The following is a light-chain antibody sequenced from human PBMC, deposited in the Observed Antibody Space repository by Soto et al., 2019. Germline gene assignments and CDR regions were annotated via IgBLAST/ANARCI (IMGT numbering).Light chain of an antibody. CDR2: EVA. Sequence: QSALTQPPSASGSPGQSVAISCTGTNGDVGAYDYVSWYQQHPGKAPKVMIYEVAKRPSGVPDRFSGSKSGNTASLTVSGLQAEDEADYYCSSYAGSNFWVFGGGTKVTVL. J-gene: IGLJ3*02. CDR1: NGDVGAYDY. CDR3: SSYAGSNFWV. V-gene: IGLV2-8*01.